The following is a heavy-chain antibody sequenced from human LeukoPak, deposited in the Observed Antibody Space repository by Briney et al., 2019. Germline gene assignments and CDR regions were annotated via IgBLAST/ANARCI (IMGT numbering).Heavy chain of an antibody. CDR2: IYYSGST. J-gene: IGHJ4*02. D-gene: IGHD3-10*01. CDR1: GGSISSSSYY. V-gene: IGHV4-39*01. Sequence: SETLSLTCTVSGGSISSSSYYWGWIRQPPGKGLEWIGSIYYSGSTYYNPSLKSRVTISVDTSKNQFSLKLSSVTAADTAVYYCVGSSGSYYIWGQGTLVTVSS. CDR3: VGSSGSYYI.